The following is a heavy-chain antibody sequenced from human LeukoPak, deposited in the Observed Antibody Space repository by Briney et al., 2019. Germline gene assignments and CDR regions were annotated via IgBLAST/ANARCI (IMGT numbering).Heavy chain of an antibody. J-gene: IGHJ4*02. Sequence: PSETLSLTCTVSGGSISIYYWSWIRQPPGKGLEWIGCIYNSGSTNYNPSLKSRVTISVGTSKNQFSLKLNSVTAADTAVYYCARDRELGYWGQGTLVAVSS. D-gene: IGHD3-10*01. V-gene: IGHV4-59*01. CDR3: ARDRELGY. CDR1: GGSISIYY. CDR2: IYNSGST.